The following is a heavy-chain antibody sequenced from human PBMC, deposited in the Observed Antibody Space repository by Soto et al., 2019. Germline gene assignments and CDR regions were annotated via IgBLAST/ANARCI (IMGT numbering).Heavy chain of an antibody. V-gene: IGHV1-3*01. D-gene: IGHD1-7*01. CDR1: GYTFTSYS. CDR2: INAGNGNT. Sequence: ASVEVSCKASGYTFTSYSMHWVRQAPGQRLEWMGWINAGNGNTKYSQKFQGRVTITRDTSASTAYMELSSLRSEDTAVYYCARDREWNWYFDYWGQGTLVTVSS. CDR3: ARDREWNWYFDY. J-gene: IGHJ4*02.